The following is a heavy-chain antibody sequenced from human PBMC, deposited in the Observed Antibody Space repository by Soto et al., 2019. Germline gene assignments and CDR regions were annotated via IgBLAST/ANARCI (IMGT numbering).Heavy chain of an antibody. CDR1: GYTFSTYD. V-gene: IGHV1-8*01. CDR3: ARVNYYVSGSYQDFFYFYALDV. CDR2: MNPNSGDT. D-gene: IGHD3-10*01. Sequence: GASVKVSCKTSGYTFSTYDINWVRQAPGQALEWMGWMNPNSGDTGYAQKFLGRLTMTRDSSIRTVYMELSSLSSEDTAVYYCARVNYYVSGSYQDFFYFYALDVWGQGTTVTVCS. J-gene: IGHJ6*02.